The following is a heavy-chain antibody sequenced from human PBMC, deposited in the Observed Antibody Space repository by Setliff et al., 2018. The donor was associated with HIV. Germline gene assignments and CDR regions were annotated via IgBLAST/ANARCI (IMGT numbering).Heavy chain of an antibody. CDR3: VRHDYGYNGKGFDY. J-gene: IGHJ4*02. D-gene: IGHD4-17*01. CDR1: GGSISSDDYY. Sequence: SETLSLTCTVSGGSISSDDYYWNWIRQPPGKGLEWIGFITYSGSAYYNPSLKSLVTISIDTSNNQISLRLSSVTAADTAMYYCVRHDYGYNGKGFDYWGPGTLVTVSS. CDR2: ITYSGSA. V-gene: IGHV4-30-4*08.